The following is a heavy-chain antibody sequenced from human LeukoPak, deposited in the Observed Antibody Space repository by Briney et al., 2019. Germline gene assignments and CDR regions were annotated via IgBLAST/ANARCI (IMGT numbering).Heavy chain of an antibody. CDR1: GYTFTSYG. D-gene: IGHD5-18*01. J-gene: IGHJ4*02. V-gene: IGHV1-18*01. Sequence: ASVKVSCKASGYTFTSYGISWVRQAPGQGLEWMGWISAYNGNTNYAQKFQGRVTITADESTSTAYMELSSLRSEDTAVYYCAWGGYSYGPIYFDYWGQGTLVTVSS. CDR2: ISAYNGNT. CDR3: AWGGYSYGPIYFDY.